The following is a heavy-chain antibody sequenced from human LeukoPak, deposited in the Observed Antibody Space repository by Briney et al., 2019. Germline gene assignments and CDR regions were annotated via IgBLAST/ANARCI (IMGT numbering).Heavy chain of an antibody. Sequence: ASVKVSCKASGYTFTGYYMHWVRQAPGQGLEWMGWINPNSGGTNYAQKFQGRVTMTRDTSISTAYMELSRLRSDDTAVYYCAREGDIVVVLAAGWFDPWGQGTLVTVSS. CDR1: GYTFTGYY. J-gene: IGHJ5*02. V-gene: IGHV1-2*02. CDR3: AREGDIVVVLAAGWFDP. D-gene: IGHD2-2*01. CDR2: INPNSGGT.